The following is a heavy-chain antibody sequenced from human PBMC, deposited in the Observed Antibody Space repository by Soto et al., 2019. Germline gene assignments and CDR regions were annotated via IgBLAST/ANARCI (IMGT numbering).Heavy chain of an antibody. V-gene: IGHV3-33*01. CDR1: GFTFSSYG. CDR2: IWYDGSNK. Sequence: PGGSLRLSCAASGFTFSSYGMHWVRQAPGKGLEWVAVIWYDGSNKYYADSVKGRFTISRDNSKNTLYLQMNSLRAEDTAVYYCARDPDDDYPDHFDYWGQGTLVTVPS. CDR3: ARDPDDDYPDHFDY. D-gene: IGHD4-17*01. J-gene: IGHJ4*02.